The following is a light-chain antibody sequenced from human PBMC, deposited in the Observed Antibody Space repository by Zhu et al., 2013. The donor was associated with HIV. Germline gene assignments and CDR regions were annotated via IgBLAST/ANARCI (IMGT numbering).Light chain of an antibody. CDR1: QRIGGSY. CDR3: QQYHWSPHT. V-gene: IGKV3-20*01. CDR2: GTS. Sequence: PGERATLSCRASQRIGGSYLAWFQQKPGQAPRLLIYGTSSRTTGIPDRFSGSGSETDFTLSISRLEPEDFAVYYCQQYHWSPHTFGGGTNVEI. J-gene: IGKJ4*01.